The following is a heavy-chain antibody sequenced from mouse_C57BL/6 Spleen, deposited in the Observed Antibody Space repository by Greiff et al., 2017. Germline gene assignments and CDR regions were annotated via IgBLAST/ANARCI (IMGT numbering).Heavy chain of an antibody. CDR3: ARCSNYVNFDY. J-gene: IGHJ2*01. V-gene: IGHV1-82*01. Sequence: VQLQESGPELVKPGASVKISCKASGYAFSSSWMNWVKQRPGKGLEWIGRIYPGDGDTNYNGKFKGKATLTADKSSSTAYMQLSSLTSEDSAVYFCARCSNYVNFDYWGQGTTLTVSS. D-gene: IGHD2-5*01. CDR1: GYAFSSSW. CDR2: IYPGDGDT.